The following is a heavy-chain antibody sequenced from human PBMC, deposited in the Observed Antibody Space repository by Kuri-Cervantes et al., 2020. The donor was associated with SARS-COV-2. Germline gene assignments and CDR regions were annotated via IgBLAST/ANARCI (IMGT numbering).Heavy chain of an antibody. CDR1: GFTFSSYA. V-gene: IGHV3-23*01. CDR3: AKDLAVAGSEDDS. D-gene: IGHD6-19*01. Sequence: GGSLRLSCAASGFTFSSYAMTWVRQAPGKGLEWVSSLSVSGGNTYYADSVKGRFTISRGNSRNTLYLQMNSLSAEDTAVYYCAKDLAVAGSEDDSWGQGTLVTVSS. J-gene: IGHJ4*02. CDR2: LSVSGGNT.